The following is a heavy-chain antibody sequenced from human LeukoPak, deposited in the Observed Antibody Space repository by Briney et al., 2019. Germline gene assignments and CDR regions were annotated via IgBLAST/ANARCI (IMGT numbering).Heavy chain of an antibody. CDR1: GGSISSSNW. Sequence: SGTLSLTCAVSGGSISSSNWWSWIRQPPGKGLEWIGYIYYSGSTNYNPSLKSRVTISVDTSKNQFSLKLSSVTAADTAVYYCARDASSGWFLDYWGQGTLVTVSS. D-gene: IGHD6-19*01. CDR3: ARDASSGWFLDY. V-gene: IGHV4-61*01. CDR2: IYYSGST. J-gene: IGHJ4*02.